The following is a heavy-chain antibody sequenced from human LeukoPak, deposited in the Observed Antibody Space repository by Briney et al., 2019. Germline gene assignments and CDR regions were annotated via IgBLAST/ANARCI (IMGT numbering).Heavy chain of an antibody. CDR3: ATDRLLCGTYDGFVP. CDR2: VYKSGNSANN. D-gene: IGHD3-10*02. Sequence: SETLSLTCTASGGSISYYYWHRIRQPPGKGLEWIGYVYKSGNSANNNFNPSLKSRVTISLDTSKNQFSLRINSVTPADTAVYYCATDRLLCGTYDGFVPWGRGSLVTVSS. V-gene: IGHV4-59*01. J-gene: IGHJ5*02. CDR1: GGSISYYY.